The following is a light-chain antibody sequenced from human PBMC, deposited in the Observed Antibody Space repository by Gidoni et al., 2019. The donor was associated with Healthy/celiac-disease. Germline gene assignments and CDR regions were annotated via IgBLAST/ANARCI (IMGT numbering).Light chain of an antibody. CDR1: SSDVGGYNY. CDR3: SSYTSSSSVV. Sequence: SALTQPASVSWSPGQSITISCTGTSSDVGGYNYVSWYQHHPGKAPKLMIYDVSNRPSGVSNRFAGSKSGNTASLTIAGLQAEDEDDYYCSSYTSSSSVVFGGGTKLTVL. J-gene: IGLJ2*01. CDR2: DVS. V-gene: IGLV2-14*03.